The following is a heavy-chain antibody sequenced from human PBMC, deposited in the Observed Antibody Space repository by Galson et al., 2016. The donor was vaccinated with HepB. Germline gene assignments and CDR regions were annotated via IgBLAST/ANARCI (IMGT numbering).Heavy chain of an antibody. CDR2: VYYIEST. CDR3: ARDYREKYAFDI. D-gene: IGHD1-26*01. Sequence: SETLSLTCTVSGGSMNYYYWSWIRQPPGKGLEWIGYVYYIESTNYNPSLKSRVTISLDTSKSQFSLRLISVTAADTAVYYCARDYREKYAFDIWGQGTMVTVSS. J-gene: IGHJ3*02. V-gene: IGHV4-59*01. CDR1: GGSMNYYY.